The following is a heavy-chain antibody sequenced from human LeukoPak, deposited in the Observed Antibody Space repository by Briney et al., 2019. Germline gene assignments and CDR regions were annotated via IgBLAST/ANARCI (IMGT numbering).Heavy chain of an antibody. Sequence: GGSLRLSCAASGFTFSDYYMSWIRQAPGKGLEWVSYISSSGSTIYYADSVKGRFSVSRDNTRNSLFLQMNSLRVEDTAVYYCARDTWAAGGSQYDYWGRGTLVTVSS. CDR2: ISSSGSTI. CDR1: GFTFSDYY. V-gene: IGHV3-11*01. J-gene: IGHJ4*02. D-gene: IGHD6-13*01. CDR3: ARDTWAAGGSQYDY.